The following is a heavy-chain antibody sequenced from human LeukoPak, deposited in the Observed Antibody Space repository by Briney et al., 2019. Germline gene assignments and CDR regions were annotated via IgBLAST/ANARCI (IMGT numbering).Heavy chain of an antibody. V-gene: IGHV3-23*01. J-gene: IGHJ4*02. D-gene: IGHD6-13*01. CDR1: GFTNSSYA. CDR3: AKLRGAAGTVWDYFDY. Sequence: GGSLRLSCAASGFTNSSYAMSLVRQATGKGLEWVSASSGSGGSTYYADSVKGRFTISRDNSKNTLYLQMNSLRAEDTAVYYCAKLRGAAGTVWDYFDYWGQGTLVTVSS. CDR2: SSGSGGST.